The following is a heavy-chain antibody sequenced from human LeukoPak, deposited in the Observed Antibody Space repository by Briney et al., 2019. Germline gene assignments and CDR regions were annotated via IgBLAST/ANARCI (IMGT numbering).Heavy chain of an antibody. Sequence: SETLSLTCTVSGGSISSGSYYWGWIRQPPGKGLEWIGEINHSGSTNYNPSLKSRVTISVDTSKNQFSLKLSSVTAADTAVYYCARASRAFGRRFDYWGQGTLVTVSS. D-gene: IGHD3-10*01. J-gene: IGHJ4*02. CDR1: GGSISSGSYY. CDR3: ARASRAFGRRFDY. CDR2: INHSGST. V-gene: IGHV4-39*07.